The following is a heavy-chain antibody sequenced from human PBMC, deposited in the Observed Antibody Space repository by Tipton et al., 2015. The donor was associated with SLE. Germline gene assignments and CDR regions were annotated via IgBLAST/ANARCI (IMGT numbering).Heavy chain of an antibody. CDR1: GFSVSSNY. CDR3: ANYRRESGWYVLDY. J-gene: IGHJ4*02. V-gene: IGHV3-53*01. D-gene: IGHD6-19*01. Sequence: SLRLSCAASGFSVSSNYMSWVRQAPGKGLEWVSVIYSAGDTYYADSVKGRFTISRDNSKNTVYLHMNSLRADDTAIYYCANYRRESGWYVLDYWGQGTLVTVSS. CDR2: IYSAGDT.